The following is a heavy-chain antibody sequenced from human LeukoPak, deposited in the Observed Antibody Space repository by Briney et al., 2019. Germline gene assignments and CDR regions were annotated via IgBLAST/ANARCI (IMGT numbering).Heavy chain of an antibody. V-gene: IGHV3-7*01. Sequence: GGSLRLSCAASGFTFSSYWMSWVRQAPGQGLEWVANIKQDGSEKYYVDSVKGRFTISRDNAKNSLYLQMNSLRAEDTAVYYCATVLGLAAAGSWFDPWGQGTLVTVSS. CDR2: IKQDGSEK. CDR1: GFTFSSYW. J-gene: IGHJ5*02. CDR3: ATVLGLAAAGSWFDP. D-gene: IGHD6-13*01.